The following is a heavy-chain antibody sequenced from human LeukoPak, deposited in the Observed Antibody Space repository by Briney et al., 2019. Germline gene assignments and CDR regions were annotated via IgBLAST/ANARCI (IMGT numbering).Heavy chain of an antibody. CDR3: ATDRPETPCSSTSWQMGCFDY. J-gene: IGHJ4*02. Sequence: ASVKVSCKVSGYTLTELSMHWVRQAPGKGLEWMGGFDPEDGETIYAQKFQGRVTMTEDTSTDTAYMELSSLRSEDTAVYYCATDRPETPCSSTSWQMGCFDYWGQGTLVTVSS. V-gene: IGHV1-24*01. CDR1: GYTLTELS. D-gene: IGHD2-2*01. CDR2: FDPEDGET.